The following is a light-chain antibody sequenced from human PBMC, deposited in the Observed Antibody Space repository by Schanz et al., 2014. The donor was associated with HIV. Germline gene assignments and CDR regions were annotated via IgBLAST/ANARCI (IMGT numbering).Light chain of an antibody. CDR1: SSDVGSYNL. CDR2: EVS. Sequence: QSALTQPASVSGSPGQSITISCTGTSSDVGSYNLLSWYQQHPGKAPKRMIYEVSKRPSGVSNRFSGSKSGNTASLTFSGLQAEDEADYYCCSYAGTSTFVVFGGGTKLTVL. CDR3: CSYAGTSTFVV. J-gene: IGLJ2*01. V-gene: IGLV2-23*02.